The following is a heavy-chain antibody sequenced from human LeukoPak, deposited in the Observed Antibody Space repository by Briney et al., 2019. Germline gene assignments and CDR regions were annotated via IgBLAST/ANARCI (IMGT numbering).Heavy chain of an antibody. V-gene: IGHV1-3*01. CDR2: IHADSGNT. D-gene: IGHD1-14*01. J-gene: IGHJ6*02. CDR1: GYTFTRCA. CDR3: ARVKVQDHGIYYYGMDV. Sequence: ASVKVSCKTSGYTFTRCAVHWVRQAPGQRLEWMGWIHADSGNTKYSQKLQGRVTIARDTSASTIYMELSSLRSEDTAVYYCARVKVQDHGIYYYGMDVWGQGTTVTVSS.